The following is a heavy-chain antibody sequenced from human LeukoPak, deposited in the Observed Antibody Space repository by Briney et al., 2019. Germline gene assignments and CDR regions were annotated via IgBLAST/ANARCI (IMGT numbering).Heavy chain of an antibody. CDR3: ARDHGAISMVLAYYGMYV. V-gene: IGHV3-33*01. CDR2: IWYDESNK. D-gene: IGHD3-10*01. Sequence: RRTLRLSCAASGFTFSTYGMRGVRQAPRKGLGRVAAIWYDESNKYYGAYVKGRFTISRAISKNTLYMQMSRLRVEDTAVYYCARDHGAISMVLAYYGMYVWGQGTTVTVSS. J-gene: IGHJ6*02. CDR1: GFTFSTYG.